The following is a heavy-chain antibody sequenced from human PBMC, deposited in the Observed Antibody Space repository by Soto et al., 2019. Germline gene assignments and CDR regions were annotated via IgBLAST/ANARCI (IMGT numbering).Heavy chain of an antibody. CDR3: AKSFSVHLSSSRPYGMDV. J-gene: IGHJ6*02. D-gene: IGHD2-2*01. Sequence: GGSLRLSCAASGFTFSSYEMNWVRQAPGKGLEWVSYISSSGSTIYYADSVKGRFTISRDNAKNTLYLQMNSLRAEDTAVYYCAKSFSVHLSSSRPYGMDVWGQGTTVTVSS. V-gene: IGHV3-48*03. CDR1: GFTFSSYE. CDR2: ISSSGSTI.